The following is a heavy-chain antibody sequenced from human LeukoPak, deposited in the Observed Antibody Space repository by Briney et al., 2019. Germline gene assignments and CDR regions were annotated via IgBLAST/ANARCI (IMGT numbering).Heavy chain of an antibody. CDR1: GFTFSTYA. CDR2: ISYDGNNI. CDR3: ASISGASWGDY. D-gene: IGHD3-16*01. J-gene: IGHJ4*02. Sequence: PGGSLRLSCAASGFTFSTYALHWVRQAPGKGLEWVAVISYDGNNIYYVDSVKGRFTISRDNSKNTLYLQMNSLRAEDTAVYFCASISGASWGDYWGQGTLVTVPS. V-gene: IGHV3-30-3*01.